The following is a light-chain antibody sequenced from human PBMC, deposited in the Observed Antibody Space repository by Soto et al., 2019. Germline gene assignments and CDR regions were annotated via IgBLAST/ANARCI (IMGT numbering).Light chain of an antibody. J-gene: IGKJ1*01. Sequence: IQMTQSPSSLSASIGDEVTVTCRASQAIGPYLAWYQKKPGKAPKLLIYDASSLESGVPSRFSGSGSATEFALTISGLQPDDFATYYCQQYSSYWRTFGQGTKVDIK. CDR1: QAIGPY. CDR3: QQYSSYWRT. CDR2: DAS. V-gene: IGKV1-13*02.